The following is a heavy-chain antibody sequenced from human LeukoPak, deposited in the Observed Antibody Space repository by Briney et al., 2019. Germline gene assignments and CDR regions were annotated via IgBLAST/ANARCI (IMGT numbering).Heavy chain of an antibody. Sequence: PGGSLRLSCAASGFTVSSNYMSWVRQAPGKGLEWVSVIYSGGSTYYADSVKGRFTISRDNPKNTLYLQMNSLRAEDTAVYYCASGDCSSTSCYDYWGQGTLVTVSS. CDR1: GFTVSSNY. V-gene: IGHV3-53*01. J-gene: IGHJ4*02. CDR2: IYSGGST. CDR3: ASGDCSSTSCYDY. D-gene: IGHD2-2*01.